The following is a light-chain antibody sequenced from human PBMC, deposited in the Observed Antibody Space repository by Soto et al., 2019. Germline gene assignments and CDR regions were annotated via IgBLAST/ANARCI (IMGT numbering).Light chain of an antibody. CDR2: GNS. J-gene: IGLJ1*01. V-gene: IGLV1-40*01. CDR3: QSYDSRLTAYV. CDR1: SSNIGAGYD. Sequence: QPVLTQPPSVSGAPGQRVTISCTGSSSNIGAGYDVHWYQQLPGAAPKLLIYGNSNRPSGVPDRFSASKSGTSASLAITGLQTEDEAQYYCQSYDSRLTAYVFGTGTKLTVL.